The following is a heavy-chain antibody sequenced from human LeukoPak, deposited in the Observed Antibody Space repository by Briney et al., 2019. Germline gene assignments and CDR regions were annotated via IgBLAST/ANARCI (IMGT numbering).Heavy chain of an antibody. CDR1: GFTFGSYW. J-gene: IGHJ4*02. CDR3: ARAKSLFDS. V-gene: IGHV3-7*03. Sequence: GGSLRLSCAASGFTFGSYWMSWVRQAPGKGLEWVANIKQDGSEKYDVDSVKGRFTISRDNAKNSLYLQMNSLRAEDTAVYYCARAKSLFDSWGQGTLVTVSS. D-gene: IGHD3-10*01. CDR2: IKQDGSEK.